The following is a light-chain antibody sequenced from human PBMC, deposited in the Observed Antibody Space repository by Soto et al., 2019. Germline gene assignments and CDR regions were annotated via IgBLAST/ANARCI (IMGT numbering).Light chain of an antibody. CDR3: QQYGSSPWT. Sequence: ETVLTQSPGTLSLSPGERATLSCRASQTIRSNYLAWYRQTPGQAPRLLIYGASNRATGIADRFSGSGSGPDFTLIISRMEPEEFALYYCQQYGSSPWTFGQGTKVEIK. CDR2: GAS. CDR1: QTIRSNY. J-gene: IGKJ1*01. V-gene: IGKV3-20*01.